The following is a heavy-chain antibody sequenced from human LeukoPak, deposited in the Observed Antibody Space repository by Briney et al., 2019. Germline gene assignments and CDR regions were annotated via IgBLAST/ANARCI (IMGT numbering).Heavy chain of an antibody. Sequence: SETLSPTCVVYGGSFSGYYWSWVRQSPGKGLEWIGEINHSGSTNYNPSLKSRVTISVGTSKNQFSLKLSSVTAADTAVYYWARGEDYGDYWFDPWGQGTLVTVSS. D-gene: IGHD4-17*01. V-gene: IGHV4-34*01. CDR1: GGSFSGYY. CDR3: ARGEDYGDYWFDP. CDR2: INHSGST. J-gene: IGHJ5*02.